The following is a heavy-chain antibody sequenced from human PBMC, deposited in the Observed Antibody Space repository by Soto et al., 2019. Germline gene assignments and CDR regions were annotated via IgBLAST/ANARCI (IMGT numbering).Heavy chain of an antibody. D-gene: IGHD3-10*01. Sequence: QLQLQESGPGLVKPSETLSLTCTVSGDSISSSSYHWGWIRQPPGKGLEWVGSMYHRGNTYHNPSRKSRVTVSVDTSKNPFSLSLRSVTAADTAVYYCARHRGPTGPNYWGQGTLVTVSS. CDR2: MYHRGNT. J-gene: IGHJ4*02. V-gene: IGHV4-39*01. CDR1: GDSISSSSYH. CDR3: ARHRGPTGPNY.